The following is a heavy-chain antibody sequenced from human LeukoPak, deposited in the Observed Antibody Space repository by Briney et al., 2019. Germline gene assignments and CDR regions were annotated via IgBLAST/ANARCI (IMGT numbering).Heavy chain of an antibody. D-gene: IGHD3-22*01. CDR3: AKLRPSFGDYYDSTEAPDAFDI. CDR1: GFTFSSYA. Sequence: QPGGSLRLSCAASGFTFSSYAMSWVRQAPGKGLEWVSAISGSGGSTYYADSVKGRFTISRDNSKNTLYLQMNSLRAEDTAVYYCAKLRPSFGDYYDSTEAPDAFDIWGQGTMVTVSS. CDR2: ISGSGGST. J-gene: IGHJ3*02. V-gene: IGHV3-23*01.